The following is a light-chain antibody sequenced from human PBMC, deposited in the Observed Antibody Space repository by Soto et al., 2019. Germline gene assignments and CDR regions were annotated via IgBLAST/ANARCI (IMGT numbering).Light chain of an antibody. CDR3: TAYAGGNNV. V-gene: IGLV2-8*01. Sequence: QSVLTQPPSASGSPGQSVTISCTGTSSDVGGYNYVSWYQQHPGKVPKLVVYEVNKRPSGVPDRFSGSKSGNTASLTVSGLKDEDEADYYCTAYAGGNNVFGTGTKVTVL. CDR1: SSDVGGYNY. CDR2: EVN. J-gene: IGLJ1*01.